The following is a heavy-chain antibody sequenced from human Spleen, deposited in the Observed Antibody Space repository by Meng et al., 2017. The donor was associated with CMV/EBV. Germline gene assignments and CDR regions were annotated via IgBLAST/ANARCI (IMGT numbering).Heavy chain of an antibody. CDR1: GGSFSGYY. CDR2: INHSGST. V-gene: IGHV4-34*01. J-gene: IGHJ4*02. Sequence: SETLSLTCAVYGGSFSGYYWSWIRQPPGKGLEWIGEINHSGSTNYNPSLRSRVTISVDTSKNQVSLKLSSVTAADTAVYYCVRHDYYYGSGSYPTPFDYWGQGTLVTVSS. D-gene: IGHD3-10*01. CDR3: VRHDYYYGSGSYPTPFDY.